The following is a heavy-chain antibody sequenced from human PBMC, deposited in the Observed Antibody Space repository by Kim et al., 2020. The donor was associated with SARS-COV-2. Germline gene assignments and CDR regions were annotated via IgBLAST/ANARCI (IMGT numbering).Heavy chain of an antibody. V-gene: IGHV3-11*01. CDR1: RFNFSDYY. CDR3: ARHHDYGSGYGMDV. Sequence: GGSLRLSCTASRFNFSDYYMSWIRQAPGKGLEWVSYISSSGRTIYYADSVKGRFTVSRDNTKNSLFLQMNSLRAADTAVYYCARHHDYGSGYGMDVWGQGTTVTVSS. CDR2: ISSSGRTI. D-gene: IGHD3-10*01. J-gene: IGHJ6*02.